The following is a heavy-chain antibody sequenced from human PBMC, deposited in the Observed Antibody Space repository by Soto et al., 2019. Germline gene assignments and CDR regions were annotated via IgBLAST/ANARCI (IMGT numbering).Heavy chain of an antibody. V-gene: IGHV5-51*01. CDR1: GYKFTSSW. CDR2: IFPSDSDT. D-gene: IGHD3-22*01. J-gene: IGHJ5*02. Sequence: GESLKIYCRTSGYKFTSSWIAWVRQMPGKGLEWMGIIFPSDSDTRYSPSFQGQVTISADRSTSPVFLQWASLKASDTAVYFCARKDKSGYFNWFDPWGQGTLVTVSS. CDR3: ARKDKSGYFNWFDP.